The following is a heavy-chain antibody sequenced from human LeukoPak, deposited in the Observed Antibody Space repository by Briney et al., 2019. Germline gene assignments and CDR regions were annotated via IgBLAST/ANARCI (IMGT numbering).Heavy chain of an antibody. CDR1: GFTFSSYE. D-gene: IGHD5-18*01. J-gene: IGHJ4*02. V-gene: IGHV3-48*03. Sequence: GGSLRLSCAASGFTFSSYEMNWVRQAPGKGLEWVSYISSSGSTIYYANSVKGRFTISRDNAKNSLYLQIISLRAEDTAVYYCARALDTAMVGFDCWGQGTLVTVPS. CDR2: ISSSGSTI. CDR3: ARALDTAMVGFDC.